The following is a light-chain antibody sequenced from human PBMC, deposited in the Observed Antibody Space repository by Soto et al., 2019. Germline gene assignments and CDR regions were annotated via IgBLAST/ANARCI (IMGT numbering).Light chain of an antibody. CDR2: EVI. CDR1: SSDFGTYNL. V-gene: IGLV2-23*02. J-gene: IGLJ3*02. Sequence: QSALTQPASVSGSPGQSITISCTATSSDFGTYNLVSWFQQHPDKAPKLIIYEVIKRPSGVSNRFSGSISGNTTSLTVSGLQAEYEATYFCCSHGGIGTTWVFGGGTKLTVL. CDR3: CSHGGIGTTWV.